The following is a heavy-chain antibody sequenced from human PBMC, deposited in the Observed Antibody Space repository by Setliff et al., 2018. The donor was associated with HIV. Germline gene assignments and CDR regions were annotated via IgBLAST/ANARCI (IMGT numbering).Heavy chain of an antibody. D-gene: IGHD3-16*01. J-gene: IGHJ4*02. Sequence: SETLSLTCTVSGGSISDSSYYWGWIRQPPGKGLEWIGSIYFTGSTYNNPSLKTRFSLSVDTSKNKFSLKLTSVTAADTAVYYCARDVGGSEMATHFDYWGPGTMVTVSS. CDR3: ARDVGGSEMATHFDY. CDR2: IYFTGST. V-gene: IGHV4-39*07. CDR1: GGSISDSSYY.